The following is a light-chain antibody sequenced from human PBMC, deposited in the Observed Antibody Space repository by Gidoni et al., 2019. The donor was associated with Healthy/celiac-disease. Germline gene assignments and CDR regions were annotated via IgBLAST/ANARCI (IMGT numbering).Light chain of an antibody. V-gene: IGKV3-11*01. CDR1: QSLGTF. Sequence: EIVLTQSPATLSLSLGERATLSCRASQSLGTFLVWYQHKPGQAPRLLIYGASTRSTGVPARFSGAGSGTDFTLTIASLEPEDFAIYYCQQRGRWPLTFGGGTRVEI. J-gene: IGKJ4*01. CDR2: GAS. CDR3: QQRGRWPLT.